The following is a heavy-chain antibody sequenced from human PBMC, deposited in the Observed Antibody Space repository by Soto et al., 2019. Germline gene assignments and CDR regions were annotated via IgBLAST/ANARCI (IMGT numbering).Heavy chain of an antibody. CDR2: TYYSAGT. J-gene: IGHJ4*02. Sequence: SETLSLTCNVSGGSVSSSSYYWGWIRQAPGKGLEWIVSTYYSAGTYYNPSLKSRITTSMDASKNQFSLMVTSVTAADTAIYYCARHASRGYSSSWYFEDWGQGTPVTVSS. V-gene: IGHV4-39*01. CDR3: ARHASRGYSSSWYFED. D-gene: IGHD6-13*01. CDR1: GGSVSSSSYY.